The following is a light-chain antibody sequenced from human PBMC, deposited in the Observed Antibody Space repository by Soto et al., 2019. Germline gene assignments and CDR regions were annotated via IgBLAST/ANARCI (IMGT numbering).Light chain of an antibody. CDR3: QQSYIIPRA. J-gene: IGKJ1*01. Sequence: DIQMTPSPSSLSASVGDRVTITCRASQSIGSYVNWYQQKPGKAPQLLIFAASSLQSGVPSRFTGSGYTTDFTLTISSLQPEDFATYYCQQSYIIPRAFGQGTTVEIK. CDR2: AAS. CDR1: QSIGSY. V-gene: IGKV1-39*01.